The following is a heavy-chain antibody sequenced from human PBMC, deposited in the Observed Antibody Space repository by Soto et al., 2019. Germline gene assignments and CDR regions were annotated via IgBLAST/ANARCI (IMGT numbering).Heavy chain of an antibody. J-gene: IGHJ5*02. CDR1: GFTFGTFA. CDR2: ISGSGDRT. CDR3: AKLKYYDFWSGENWFDP. V-gene: IGHV3-23*01. D-gene: IGHD3-3*01. Sequence: GGSLRLSCAASGFTFGTFAMSWVRQAPGKGLEWVSFISGSGDRTSYADPVKGRFTISRDTSENMLYLQMNSLRLEDTAIYYCAKLKYYDFWSGENWFDPWGQGTLVTVSS.